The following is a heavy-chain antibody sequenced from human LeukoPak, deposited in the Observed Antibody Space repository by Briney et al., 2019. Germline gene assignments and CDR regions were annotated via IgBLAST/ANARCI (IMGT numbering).Heavy chain of an antibody. J-gene: IGHJ3*01. V-gene: IGHV5-51*01. CDR2: IYPGDYDT. Sequence: GESLKISCEASGFNFNNYWVGWVRPMPGKGLGWMGIIYPGDYDTRYSPSFQGHVTISVDKSLVTAYLQWRGLRASDSAMYFCAGHSFYTVVAFDVGGGETSVT. CDR3: AGHSFYTVVAFDV. CDR1: GFNFNNYW. D-gene: IGHD3-16*01.